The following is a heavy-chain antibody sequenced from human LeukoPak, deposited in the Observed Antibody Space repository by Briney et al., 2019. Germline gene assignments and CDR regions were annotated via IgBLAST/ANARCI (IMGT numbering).Heavy chain of an antibody. D-gene: IGHD1-26*01. J-gene: IGHJ4*02. CDR1: GGSISGYY. CDR2: IYYSGST. CDR3: ARPLLTGIVGATWHY. V-gene: IGHV4-59*01. Sequence: SETLSLTCTVSGGSISGYYCSWIRQPPGKGVECIGSIYYSGSTNYNPSLKSRVTISVDTCKNHFSLKRGSVTAADTAVYYCARPLLTGIVGATWHYWGQGTLVTVSS.